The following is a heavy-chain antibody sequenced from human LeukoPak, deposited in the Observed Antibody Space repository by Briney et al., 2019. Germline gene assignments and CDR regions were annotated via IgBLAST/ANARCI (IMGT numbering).Heavy chain of an antibody. J-gene: IGHJ4*02. D-gene: IGHD3-10*01. V-gene: IGHV5-51*01. CDR1: GYTFTNYW. CDR2: IYPGDSDT. Sequence: GESLKISCKGSGYTFTNYWIARVRQMPGKGLEWMGVIYPGDSDTRYSPPFQGQVTISADKSITTAYLQWNSLKASDTAMYYCARQTIRGVIASPFDYWGQGTLVTVSS. CDR3: ARQTIRGVIASPFDY.